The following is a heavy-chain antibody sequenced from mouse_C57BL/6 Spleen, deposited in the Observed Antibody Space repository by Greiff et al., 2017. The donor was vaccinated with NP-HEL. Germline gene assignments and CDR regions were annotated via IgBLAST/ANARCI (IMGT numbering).Heavy chain of an antibody. J-gene: IGHJ3*01. CDR2: IHPNSGST. Sequence: QVQLKQPGAELVKPGASVKLSCKASGYTFTSYWMHWVKQRPGQGLEWIGMIHPNSGSTNYNEKFKSKATLTVDKSSSTAYMQLSSLTSEDSAVYYCARSDDYDGAWFAYWGQGTLVTVSA. V-gene: IGHV1-64*01. CDR1: GYTFTSYW. CDR3: ARSDDYDGAWFAY. D-gene: IGHD2-4*01.